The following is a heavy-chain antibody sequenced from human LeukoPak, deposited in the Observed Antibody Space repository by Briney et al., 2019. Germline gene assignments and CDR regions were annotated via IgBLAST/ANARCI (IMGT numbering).Heavy chain of an antibody. Sequence: ASVKVSCKTSGYTFTSYSISWVRQAPGQGLEWMGWINPNNGGIKYAQKFQGRVTMTSDTSISTAYMELSRLRSDDTAMYYCVRDRGGSWFADYWGQGTLVTVSS. CDR1: GYTFTSYS. CDR3: VRDRGGSWFADY. V-gene: IGHV1-2*02. CDR2: INPNNGGI. D-gene: IGHD2-15*01. J-gene: IGHJ4*02.